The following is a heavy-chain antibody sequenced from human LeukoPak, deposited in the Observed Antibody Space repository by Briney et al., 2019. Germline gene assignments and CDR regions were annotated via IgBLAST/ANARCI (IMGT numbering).Heavy chain of an antibody. D-gene: IGHD3-22*01. V-gene: IGHV3-33*01. CDR3: ARNWDYYDSSGRGDYFDY. J-gene: IGHJ4*02. CDR1: GFTFSSYG. CDR2: IWYDGSNK. Sequence: PGRSLRLSCAASGFTFSSYGVHWVRQAPGKGLEWVAVIWYDGSNKYYADSVKGRFTISRDNSKNTLYLQMNSLRAKDTAVYYCARNWDYYDSSGRGDYFDYWGQGTLVTASS.